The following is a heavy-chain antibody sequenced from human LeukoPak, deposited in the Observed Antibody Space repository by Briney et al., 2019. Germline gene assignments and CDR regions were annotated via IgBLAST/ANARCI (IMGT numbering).Heavy chain of an antibody. CDR2: ISGSGGST. CDR3: AKGIAARFRPPEDYGMDV. CDR1: GFTFSSYA. J-gene: IGHJ6*02. Sequence: PGGSLRLSCAASGFTFSSYAMSWVRQPPGKGLEWVSAISGSGGSTYYADSVKGRFTISRDNSKNTLYLQMNSLRAEDTAVYYCAKGIAARFRPPEDYGMDVWGQGTTVTVSS. D-gene: IGHD6-6*01. V-gene: IGHV3-23*01.